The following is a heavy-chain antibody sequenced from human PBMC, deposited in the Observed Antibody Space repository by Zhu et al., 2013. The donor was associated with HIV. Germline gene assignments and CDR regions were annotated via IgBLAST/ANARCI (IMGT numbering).Heavy chain of an antibody. CDR2: MNPNSGNT. D-gene: IGHD3-3*01. CDR1: GYTFTSYD. Sequence: QVQLVQSGAEVKKPGASVKVSCKASGYTFTSYDINWVRQATGQGLEWMGWMNPNSGNTGYAQKFQGRVTITRNTSISTAYMELSSLRSEDTAVYYCARSRTYDFWSGYLHNWFDPWGQGTLVTVSS. J-gene: IGHJ5*02. V-gene: IGHV1-8*03. CDR3: ARSRTYDFWSGYLHNWFDP.